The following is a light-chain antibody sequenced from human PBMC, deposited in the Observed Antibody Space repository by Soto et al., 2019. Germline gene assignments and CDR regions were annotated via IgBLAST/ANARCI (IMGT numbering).Light chain of an antibody. V-gene: IGLV2-14*01. J-gene: IGLJ1*01. CDR1: SSDVGGYNY. Sequence: QSVLTQPASVSGSPGQSITISCTGTSSDVGGYNYVSWYQQHPGKAPKLMIYEVSNRPSGVSNRFSGSKSGNTASLTISGLQAEDEADYYCRSYTSSSTPYVFVTGTKVTVL. CDR2: EVS. CDR3: RSYTSSSTPYV.